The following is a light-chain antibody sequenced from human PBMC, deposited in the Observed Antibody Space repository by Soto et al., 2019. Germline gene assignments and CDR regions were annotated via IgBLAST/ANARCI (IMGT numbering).Light chain of an antibody. CDR2: TVS. J-gene: IGKJ3*01. CDR1: QNISIY. Sequence: DIQMTQSPSSLSASVGDRVTITCRASQNISIYLNWYQQKPGKAPKLLIYTVSNLQSGVPSRFSAEGSGTDFTLTISSLQPDDFATYYCQQSSSTPPFTFGPGTKVDIK. V-gene: IGKV1-39*01. CDR3: QQSSSTPPFT.